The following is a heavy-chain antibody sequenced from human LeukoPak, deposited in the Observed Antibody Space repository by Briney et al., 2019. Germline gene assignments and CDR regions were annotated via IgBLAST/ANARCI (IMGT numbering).Heavy chain of an antibody. CDR2: ISSSSRTI. D-gene: IGHD6-25*01. J-gene: IGHJ4*02. Sequence: GGSLRLSCAASGFTFSRYSMNWVGQAPGKGLEGVSYISSSSRTIHYADSVKGRFTISRDNAKNSLYLQMNSLRAEDTAVYYCARRGYSSGWNRFDYWGQGTLVTVSS. CDR1: GFTFSRYS. V-gene: IGHV3-48*01. CDR3: ARRGYSSGWNRFDY.